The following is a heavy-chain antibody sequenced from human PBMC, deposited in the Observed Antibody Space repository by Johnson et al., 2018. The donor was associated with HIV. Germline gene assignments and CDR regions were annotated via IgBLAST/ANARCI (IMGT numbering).Heavy chain of an antibody. CDR1: GFSFDDYG. V-gene: IGHV3-20*04. CDR2: INWNGGST. J-gene: IGHJ3*01. D-gene: IGHD1-26*01. CDR3: AKPLVGATRDDAFDV. Sequence: VQLVESGGGLVRPAGSLRLSCAASGFSFDDYGMSWVRQVPGKGLEWVSGINWNGGSTGYADSVKGRFPISRDNAKNSLYLQMNSLSAEDTAVYYCAKPLVGATRDDAFDVWGQGTMVTVSS.